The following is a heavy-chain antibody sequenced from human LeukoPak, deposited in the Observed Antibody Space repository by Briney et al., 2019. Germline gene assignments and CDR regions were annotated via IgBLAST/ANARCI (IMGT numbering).Heavy chain of an antibody. CDR1: GYTFTSYY. CDR2: INPSGGST. CDR3: ARGTTRKYGDFDY. D-gene: IGHD2/OR15-2a*01. J-gene: IGHJ4*02. Sequence: GASVKVSCKASGYTFTSYYMHWVRQAPGQGLEWMGIINPSGGSTSYAQKFQGRVTLTRNPSISTAYMEVSSLRSEDTAVYFCARGTTRKYGDFDYWGQGTLVTVSS. V-gene: IGHV1-46*01.